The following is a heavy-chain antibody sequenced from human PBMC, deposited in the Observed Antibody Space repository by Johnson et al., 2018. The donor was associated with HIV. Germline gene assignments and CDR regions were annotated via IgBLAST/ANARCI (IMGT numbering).Heavy chain of an antibody. CDR1: GFTFSAYW. Sequence: EQLVESGGGLVQPGGSLRLSCAASGFTFSAYWMTWVRQAPGKGLEWVASIRQEGSEKYYVDSVKGRFTISRDNAQNSLYLQMNSLRAEDTAVYYCARAIAAAGTVGVDAFDIWGQGTMVTVSS. CDR3: ARAIAAAGTVGVDAFDI. CDR2: IRQEGSEK. V-gene: IGHV3-7*02. D-gene: IGHD6-13*01. J-gene: IGHJ3*02.